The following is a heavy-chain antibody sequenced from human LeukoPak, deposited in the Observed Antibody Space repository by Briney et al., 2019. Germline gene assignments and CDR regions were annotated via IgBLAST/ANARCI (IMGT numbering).Heavy chain of an antibody. CDR1: GGSISSGSYY. Sequence: SQTLSLTCTVSGGSISSGSYYWSWIRQPAGKGLEWIGRIYTSGSTNYNPSLKSRVTISVETSKNEFSLKLRSVTAADTAVYYCARAGYGSGSQASDDAFDIWGQGTMVTVSS. V-gene: IGHV4-61*02. CDR2: IYTSGST. J-gene: IGHJ3*02. CDR3: ARAGYGSGSQASDDAFDI. D-gene: IGHD3-10*01.